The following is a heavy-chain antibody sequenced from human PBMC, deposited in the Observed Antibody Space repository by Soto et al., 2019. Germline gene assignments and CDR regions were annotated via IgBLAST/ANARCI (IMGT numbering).Heavy chain of an antibody. D-gene: IGHD4-4*01. V-gene: IGHV1-18*01. CDR2: ISAYNGNT. CDR1: GYTFTSYG. Sequence: QVQLVQSGAEVKKPGASVKVSCKASGYTFTSYGISWVRQAPGQGLEWMGWISAYNGNTNYAQKLQGRVTMTTDTSTSTGYMELRSLRSDDTAVYYCARDFLRYHDYSNYGVYWGQGTLVTVSS. J-gene: IGHJ4*02. CDR3: ARDFLRYHDYSNYGVY.